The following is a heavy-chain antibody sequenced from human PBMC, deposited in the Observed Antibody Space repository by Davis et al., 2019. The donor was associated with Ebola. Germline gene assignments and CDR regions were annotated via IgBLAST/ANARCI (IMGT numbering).Heavy chain of an antibody. CDR3: ARMLSSNFD. J-gene: IGHJ4*02. Sequence: GESLKISCAASGFTFSSYGMHWVRQAPGKGLEWVAVIWYDGSNKYYADSVKGRFTISRDNSKNTLYLQMNSLRAEDTAVYYCARMLSSNFDWGQGTLVTVSS. CDR2: IWYDGSNK. D-gene: IGHD2-8*01. CDR1: GFTFSSYG. V-gene: IGHV3-30*19.